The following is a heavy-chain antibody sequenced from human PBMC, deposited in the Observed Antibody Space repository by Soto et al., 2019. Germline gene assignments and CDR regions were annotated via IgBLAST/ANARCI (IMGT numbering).Heavy chain of an antibody. CDR2: ISYDGSNK. CDR1: GFTFSSYA. D-gene: IGHD6-13*01. J-gene: IGHJ6*02. V-gene: IGHV3-30-3*01. Sequence: GGSLRLSCAASGFTFSSYAMHWVRQAPGKGLEWVAVISYDGSNKYYADSVKGRFTISRDNSKNTLYLQMNSLRAEDTAVYYCARGGSSTWPSYYYSGMDVWGQGTTVTVSS. CDR3: ARGGSSTWPSYYYSGMDV.